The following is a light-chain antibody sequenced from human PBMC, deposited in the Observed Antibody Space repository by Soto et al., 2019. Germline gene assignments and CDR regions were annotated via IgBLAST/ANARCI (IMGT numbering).Light chain of an antibody. V-gene: IGKV1-5*01. Sequence: DSHSTESPSTVTASLGDRVTXTCRASQSISSWLAWYQQKPGKAHKLMIYDASRGESGVTSRLSGSGSGTELTLTISSLQPDDFATYYCQQYNSYPWTLSQGTTVDIK. CDR2: DAS. CDR3: QQYNSYPWT. CDR1: QSISSW. J-gene: IGKJ1*01.